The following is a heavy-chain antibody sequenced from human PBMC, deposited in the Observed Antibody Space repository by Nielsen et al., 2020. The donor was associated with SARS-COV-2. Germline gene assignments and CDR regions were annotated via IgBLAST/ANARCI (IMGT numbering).Heavy chain of an antibody. CDR2: ISSSSSYI. Sequence: GESLKISCAASGFTFSSYSMNWVRQAPGKGLEWVSSISSSSSYIYYADSVKGRFTISRDNAKNPLYLQMNSLRAEDTAVYYCARDHGDHTYYYYGMDVWGQGTTVTVSS. CDR1: GFTFSSYS. V-gene: IGHV3-21*01. D-gene: IGHD4-17*01. J-gene: IGHJ6*02. CDR3: ARDHGDHTYYYYGMDV.